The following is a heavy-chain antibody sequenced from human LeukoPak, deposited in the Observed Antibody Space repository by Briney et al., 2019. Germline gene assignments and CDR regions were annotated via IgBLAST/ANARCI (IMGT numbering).Heavy chain of an antibody. J-gene: IGHJ4*02. CDR2: ISSSGSTI. Sequence: GGSLRLSCAASGFTFSSYSMNWVRQAPGKGLEWVSYISSSGSTIYYADSVKGRFTISRDNAKNSLSLQMNSLRAEDTAVYYCARDVTLGNFDYWGQGILVIVSS. D-gene: IGHD3-16*01. CDR1: GFTFSSYS. V-gene: IGHV3-48*01. CDR3: ARDVTLGNFDY.